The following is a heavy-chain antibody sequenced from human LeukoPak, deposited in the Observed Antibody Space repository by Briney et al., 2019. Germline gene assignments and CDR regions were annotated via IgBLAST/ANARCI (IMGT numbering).Heavy chain of an antibody. Sequence: ASVKVSCKASGYTFTSYYMHWVRQAPGQGLEWMGRIKPSGGSTGYAQKFQGRATMTRDMSTSTVYMELSSLRSEDTAVYYCARVMSGSYWDDAFDIWGQGTMVTVSS. V-gene: IGHV1-46*01. CDR1: GYTFTSYY. CDR2: IKPSGGST. CDR3: ARVMSGSYWDDAFDI. J-gene: IGHJ3*02. D-gene: IGHD1-26*01.